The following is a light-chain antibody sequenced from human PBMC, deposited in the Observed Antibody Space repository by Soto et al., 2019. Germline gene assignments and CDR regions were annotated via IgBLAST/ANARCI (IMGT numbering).Light chain of an antibody. CDR2: GVS. J-gene: IGKJ1*01. Sequence: EIVLTQSPGTLSLSAGERATLSCRASHSVSKSYLAWYQQKPGQAPRLLIYGVSTRATGIPDRFGGSGSGTDFTLTISRLEPEDFAVYFCQQYASSPQTFGQGTRLEIK. CDR1: HSVSKSY. CDR3: QQYASSPQT. V-gene: IGKV3-20*01.